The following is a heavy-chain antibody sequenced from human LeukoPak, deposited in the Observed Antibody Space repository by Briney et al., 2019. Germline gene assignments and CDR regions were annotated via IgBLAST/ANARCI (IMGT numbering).Heavy chain of an antibody. D-gene: IGHD4-17*01. CDR1: GFTFSSYA. V-gene: IGHV3-30*04. Sequence: PGGSLRLSCAASGFTFSSYAMHWVRQAPGKGLEWVAVISYDGSNKYYADSVKGRFTISRDNSKNTLYLQMNSLRAEDMAVYYCAKPRDGDYGPVHYWGQGTLVTVSS. CDR3: AKPRDGDYGPVHY. J-gene: IGHJ4*02. CDR2: ISYDGSNK.